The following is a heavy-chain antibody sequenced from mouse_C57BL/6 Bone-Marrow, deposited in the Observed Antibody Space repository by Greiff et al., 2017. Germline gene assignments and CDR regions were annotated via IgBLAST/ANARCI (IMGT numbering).Heavy chain of an antibody. CDR1: GYTFTDYE. CDR2: IDPETGGT. J-gene: IGHJ3*01. Sequence: QVQLQQSGAELVRPGASVTLSCKASGYTFTDYEMHWVKQTPVHGLEWIGAIDPETGGTAYNQKFKGKAILTADKSSSTAYMELRSLTSEVSAVYYCIRPLLITTIVAPFAYWGQGTLVTVSA. D-gene: IGHD1-1*01. V-gene: IGHV1-15*01. CDR3: IRPLLITTIVAPFAY.